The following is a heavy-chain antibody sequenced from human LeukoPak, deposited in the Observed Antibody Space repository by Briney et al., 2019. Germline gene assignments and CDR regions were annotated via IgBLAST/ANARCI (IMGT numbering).Heavy chain of an antibody. J-gene: IGHJ4*02. V-gene: IGHV4-38-2*02. CDR1: GYSITSGYY. Sequence: KPSETLSLTCTVSGYSITSGYYWGWIRQPPGKGLEWIGSIYHSGSTFYNPSLKSRVTISVDTSKNQFSLKLSSVTAADTAVYYCARGPGGRYSSGWFPFHKFDYWGQGTLVTVSS. D-gene: IGHD6-19*01. CDR2: IYHSGST. CDR3: ARGPGGRYSSGWFPFHKFDY.